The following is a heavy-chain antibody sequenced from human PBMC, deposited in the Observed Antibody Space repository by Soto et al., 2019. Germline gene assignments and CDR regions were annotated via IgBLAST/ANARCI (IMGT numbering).Heavy chain of an antibody. J-gene: IGHJ3*02. V-gene: IGHV3-53*01. D-gene: IGHD2-2*01. CDR3: ARDYCSSTSCYAFDI. CDR2: IYSGGST. Sequence: GGSLRLSCAASGFTVSSNYMSWVRQAPGKGLEWVSVIYSGGSTYYADSVKGRFTISRDNSKNTLYLQMNSLRAEDMAVYYCARDYCSSTSCYAFDIWGQGTMVTVSS. CDR1: GFTVSSNY.